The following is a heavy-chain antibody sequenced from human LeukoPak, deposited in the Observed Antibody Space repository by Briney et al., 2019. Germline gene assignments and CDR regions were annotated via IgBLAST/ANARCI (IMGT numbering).Heavy chain of an antibody. CDR1: GFTFSSYS. Sequence: GGSLRLSCAASGFTFSSYSMNWVRQAPGKGLEWVSSISSSSSYIYYADSVKGRLTISRDNAKNSLYLQMNSLRAENTAVYYCARGPLSRGYYFDYWGQGTLVTASS. CDR2: ISSSSSYI. D-gene: IGHD2-2*01. CDR3: ARGPLSRGYYFDY. J-gene: IGHJ4*02. V-gene: IGHV3-21*01.